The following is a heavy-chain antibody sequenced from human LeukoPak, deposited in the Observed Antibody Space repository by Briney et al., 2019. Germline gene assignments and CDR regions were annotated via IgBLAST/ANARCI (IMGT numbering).Heavy chain of an antibody. V-gene: IGHV4-30-2*01. CDR2: IYHSGST. CDR1: GGSISSGGYY. J-gene: IGHJ6*02. Sequence: SETLSLTCTVSGGSISSGGYYWSWIRQPPGKGLEWIGYIYHSGSTYYNPSLKSRVTISVDRSKNQFSLKLSSVTAADTAVYYCARGVGAARRRGYYGMDVWGQGTTVTVSS. D-gene: IGHD5/OR15-5a*01. CDR3: ARGVGAARRRGYYGMDV.